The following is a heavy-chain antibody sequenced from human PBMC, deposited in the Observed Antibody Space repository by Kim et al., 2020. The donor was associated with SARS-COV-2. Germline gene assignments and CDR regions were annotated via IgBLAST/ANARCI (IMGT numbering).Heavy chain of an antibody. CDR2: INTNTGNP. V-gene: IGHV7-4-1*02. D-gene: IGHD3-10*01. CDR3: AREKTPLWFGELLFRSNYENWFDP. Sequence: ASVKVSCKASGYTFTNYAMNWVRQAPGQGLESMGWINTNTGNPTYAQAFTGRFVFSLDTSVSTAYLQISSLKAEDTAVYYCAREKTPLWFGELLFRSNYENWFDPWGQGTLVTVSS. CDR1: GYTFTNYA. J-gene: IGHJ5*02.